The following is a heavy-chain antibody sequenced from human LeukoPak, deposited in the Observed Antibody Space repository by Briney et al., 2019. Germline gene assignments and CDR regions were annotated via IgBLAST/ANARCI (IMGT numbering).Heavy chain of an antibody. D-gene: IGHD1-26*01. J-gene: IGHJ3*02. CDR3: ARGRSGSFDAFDI. Sequence: PSETLSLTCTASGYSISSGYYWGWIRQPPGKGLEWIGSIYHSGSTYYNPSLKSRVTISVDTSKNQFSLKLSSVTAAGTAVYYCARGRSGSFDAFDIWGQGTMVTVSS. CDR1: GYSISSGYY. V-gene: IGHV4-38-2*02. CDR2: IYHSGST.